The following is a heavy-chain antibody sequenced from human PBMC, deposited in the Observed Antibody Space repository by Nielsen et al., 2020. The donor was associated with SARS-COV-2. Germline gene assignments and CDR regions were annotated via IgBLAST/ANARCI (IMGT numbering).Heavy chain of an antibody. CDR1: GGSISSSSYY. CDR3: ARESTSWYRGPHFDY. D-gene: IGHD2-2*02. CDR2: IYYSGST. V-gene: IGHV4-39*07. J-gene: IGHJ4*02. Sequence: SETLSLTCTVSGGSISSSSYYWGWIRQPPGKGLEWIGSIYYSGSTYYNPSLKSRVSISVDTSKKQVSLKLSSVTAADTAVYYCARESTSWYRGPHFDYWGQGTLVTVSS.